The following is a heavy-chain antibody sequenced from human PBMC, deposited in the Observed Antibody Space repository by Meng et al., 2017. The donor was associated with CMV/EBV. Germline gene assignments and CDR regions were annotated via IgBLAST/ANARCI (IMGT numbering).Heavy chain of an antibody. D-gene: IGHD6-19*01. CDR1: GGTFSSYA. Sequence: SVKVSCKASGGTFSSYAISWVRQAPGQGLEWMGGIIPILGIANYAQKFQGRVTITSDKSTSTAYMELSSLRSEDTAVYYCARHHGSIAVAGTPPYSDYYYGMDVWGQGTTVTVSS. CDR3: ARHHGSIAVAGTPPYSDYYYGMDV. CDR2: IIPILGIA. J-gene: IGHJ6*02. V-gene: IGHV1-69*10.